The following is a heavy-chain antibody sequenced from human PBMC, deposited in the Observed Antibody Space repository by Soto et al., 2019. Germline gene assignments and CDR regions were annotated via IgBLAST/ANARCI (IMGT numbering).Heavy chain of an antibody. CDR2: VSSDGRQK. V-gene: IGHV3-30*03. CDR3: TRDARPYSIYRGGGLGL. D-gene: IGHD4-4*01. J-gene: IGHJ1*01. CDR1: GFIFSDYA. Sequence: QAQLVESGGGVVQPGRSLRLSCVLSGFIFSDYAMHWVRQTPGKGLEWVAIVSSDGRQKFYTDSVKGRFTISKEFSNNSLFLQVNSLRPEDSGTYFYTRDARPYSIYRGGGLGLWGQGTLVTVSS.